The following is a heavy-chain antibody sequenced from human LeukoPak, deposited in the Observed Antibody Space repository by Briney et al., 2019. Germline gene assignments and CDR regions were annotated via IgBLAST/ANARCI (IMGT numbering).Heavy chain of an antibody. Sequence: GGSLRLSCAASGFTFSSYSMNWVRQAPGKGLEWVSSISSSSSYIYYADSVKGRFTISRDNAKNSLYLQMNSLRAEDTAVYYCARDGIVVVPAATTDAFDIWGQGTMVTVSS. V-gene: IGHV3-21*01. D-gene: IGHD2-2*01. CDR2: ISSSSSYI. J-gene: IGHJ3*02. CDR1: GFTFSSYS. CDR3: ARDGIVVVPAATTDAFDI.